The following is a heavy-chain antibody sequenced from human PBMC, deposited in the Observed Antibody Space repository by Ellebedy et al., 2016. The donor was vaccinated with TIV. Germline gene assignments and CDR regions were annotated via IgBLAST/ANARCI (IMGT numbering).Heavy chain of an antibody. J-gene: IGHJ4*02. V-gene: IGHV4-34*01. CDR2: INHSGST. Sequence: MPSETLSLTCAVYGESLSGYYWSWIRQPPGKGLEWIGEINHSGSTNYNSSLKSRVTISLDTSKNQFSLKLSSVTAADTAVYYCSRGVTDQNWGQGILVTVSS. CDR3: SRGVTDQN. CDR1: GESLSGYY. D-gene: IGHD2-21*02.